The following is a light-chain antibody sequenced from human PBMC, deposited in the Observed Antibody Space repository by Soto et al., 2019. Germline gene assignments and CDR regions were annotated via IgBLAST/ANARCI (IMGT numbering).Light chain of an antibody. CDR2: EAT. V-gene: IGLV2-23*01. J-gene: IGLJ3*02. CDR1: SSDVGSNNL. Sequence: QSALSQPASVSGSPGPSITIPCTGSSSDVGSNNLVSWYQQHPGKAPKVMIYEATKRPSGVSNRFSGSKSGNTASLTISGLQAEDEADYYCCSYANIYIWVFGGGTKLTVL. CDR3: CSYANIYIWV.